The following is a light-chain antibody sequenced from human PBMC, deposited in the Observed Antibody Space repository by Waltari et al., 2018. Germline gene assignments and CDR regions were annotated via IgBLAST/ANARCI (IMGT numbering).Light chain of an antibody. Sequence: IQMTQSPSSLSASVGDRVTIPCRASKSISSSLNWYQQIPGKAPKLLIYVASTLRSGVPSRFSGSGSGTDFTLTISSLQPEDFATYYCQQSYTTPQTFGQGTKLEIK. V-gene: IGKV1-39*01. CDR3: QQSYTTPQT. CDR2: VAS. CDR1: KSISSS. J-gene: IGKJ2*01.